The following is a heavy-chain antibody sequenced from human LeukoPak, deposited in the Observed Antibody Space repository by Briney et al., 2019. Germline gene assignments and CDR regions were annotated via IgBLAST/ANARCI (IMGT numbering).Heavy chain of an antibody. CDR1: GFTFTSYS. V-gene: IGHV3-23*01. Sequence: GSLGLSCAASGFTFTSYSMNWVRQAPGKGLEGVSTISGGGGSTYYADSVKGRFTISRYNSKNTLYLQVNSLRAEDTAVYYCAKGGKWDVTPFDYWGQGTLVTVSS. CDR3: AKGGKWDVTPFDY. CDR2: ISGGGGST. J-gene: IGHJ4*02. D-gene: IGHD1-26*01.